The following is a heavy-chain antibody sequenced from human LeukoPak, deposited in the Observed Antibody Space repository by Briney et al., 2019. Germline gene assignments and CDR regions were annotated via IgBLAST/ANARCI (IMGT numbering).Heavy chain of an antibody. Sequence: QPGGSLRLSCAASGFTFSDLGMHWVRQAPGKGLEFVSGISSDGDRTYYVSSVRGRFIISRDNSKNTLDLQMGSLRGDDMAVYYCARGGRSGSHDKFDYWGQGTLVTVSS. V-gene: IGHV3-64*01. CDR3: ARGGRSGSHDKFDY. CDR1: GFTFSDLG. CDR2: ISSDGDRT. D-gene: IGHD1-26*01. J-gene: IGHJ4*02.